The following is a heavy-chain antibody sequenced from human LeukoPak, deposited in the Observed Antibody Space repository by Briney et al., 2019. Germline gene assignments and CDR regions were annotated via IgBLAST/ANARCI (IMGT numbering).Heavy chain of an antibody. J-gene: IGHJ4*02. CDR2: MSSDGNAM. D-gene: IGHD3-22*01. Sequence: GRSLRLSCAASGFTFTAYLIHWGRQAPGEGLEWVAVMSSDGNAMFYADSVKGRFTISRDNSKNTLYLQMNSLRAEDTAVYYCVRESEYYFDHSASFDYWGQGTLVTVSS. V-gene: IGHV3-30-3*01. CDR3: VRESEYYFDHSASFDY. CDR1: GFTFTAYL.